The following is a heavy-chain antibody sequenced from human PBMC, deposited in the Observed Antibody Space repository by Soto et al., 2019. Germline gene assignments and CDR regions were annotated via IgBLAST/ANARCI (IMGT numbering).Heavy chain of an antibody. Sequence: QVQLQESGPGLVKPSGTLSLTCAVSGGSISSSNWWSWVRQPPGKGLEWIGEIYHSGSTNYNPSLKSRVTISVDKSKNQFSLKLSSVTAADTAVYYCARVLRGMQLWFFSAGEYYFDYWGQGTLVTVSS. CDR1: GGSISSSNW. V-gene: IGHV4-4*02. CDR3: ARVLRGMQLWFFSAGEYYFDY. J-gene: IGHJ4*02. CDR2: IYHSGST. D-gene: IGHD5-18*01.